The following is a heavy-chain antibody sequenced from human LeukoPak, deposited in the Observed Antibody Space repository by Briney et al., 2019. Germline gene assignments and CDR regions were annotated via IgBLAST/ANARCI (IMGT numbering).Heavy chain of an antibody. CDR1: GGSISSGGYY. CDR2: IYYSGST. Sequence: SPQTLSLTCTVSGGSISSGGYYWSWIRQHPGKGLEWIGYIYYSGSTYYNPSLKSRVTISVDTSKNQFSLKLSSVTAADTAVYYCARAIAAAGTGGRYFDYWGQGTLVTVSS. D-gene: IGHD6-13*01. V-gene: IGHV4-31*03. CDR3: ARAIAAAGTGGRYFDY. J-gene: IGHJ4*02.